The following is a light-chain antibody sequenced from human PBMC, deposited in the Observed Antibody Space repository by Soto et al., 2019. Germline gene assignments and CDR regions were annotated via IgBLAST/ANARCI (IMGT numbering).Light chain of an antibody. CDR2: DAS. CDR1: QSVSSK. V-gene: IGKV3-15*01. CDR3: QQYDIWPPYT. Sequence: EIVMTQSPATLSVSPGEGATLSCRASQSVSSKLAWYQQRPGQAPRLLIYDASTRATGIPPRFSGGGSGTEFTVTISSLQSEDFAIYHCQQYDIWPPYTFGQGTKVDI. J-gene: IGKJ2*01.